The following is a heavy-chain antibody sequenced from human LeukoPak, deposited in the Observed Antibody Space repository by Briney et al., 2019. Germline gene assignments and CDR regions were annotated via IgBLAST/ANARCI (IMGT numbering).Heavy chain of an antibody. D-gene: IGHD3-10*01. CDR3: ARDFSGSSRIDY. J-gene: IGHJ4*02. CDR2: ISSSGSTI. CDR1: GFTFRSYE. Sequence: PGGSLRLSCAASGFTFRSYEMNWVRQAPGKGLEWVSYISSSGSTIFYADSVKGRFTISRDNSKDTLYLQMNSLRAEDTAVYYCARDFSGSSRIDYWGQGTLVTVSS. V-gene: IGHV3-48*03.